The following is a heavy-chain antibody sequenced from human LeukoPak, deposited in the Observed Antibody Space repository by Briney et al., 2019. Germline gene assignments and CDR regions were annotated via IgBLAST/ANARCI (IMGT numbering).Heavy chain of an antibody. D-gene: IGHD3-22*01. CDR1: GLSFTNAW. CDR2: IWYDGSNK. CDR3: ARGTSGSYYVVDY. V-gene: IGHV3-33*08. Sequence: PGGSLRLSCAASGLSFTNAWMSWVRQAPRKGLEWVAVIWYDGSNKYYADSVKGRFTISRDNSKNTLYLQMNSLRAEDTALYYCARGTSGSYYVVDYWGQGTLVTVSS. J-gene: IGHJ4*02.